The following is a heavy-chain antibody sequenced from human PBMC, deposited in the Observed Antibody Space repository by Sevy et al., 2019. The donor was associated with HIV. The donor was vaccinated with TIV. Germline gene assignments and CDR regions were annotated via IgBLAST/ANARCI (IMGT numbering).Heavy chain of an antibody. V-gene: IGHV3-30-3*01. J-gene: IGHJ6*03. CDR2: ISYDGSNK. CDR3: ARGAGGGSSKGYMDV. D-gene: IGHD2-15*01. CDR1: GFTFSSYA. Sequence: GGSLRLSCAASGFTFSSYAMHWVRQAPGKGLEWVAVISYDGSNKYYAESVKGRFTISRDKSKNTPYLQMNSLRAEDTAVYYCARGAGGGSSKGYMDVWGKGTTVTVSS.